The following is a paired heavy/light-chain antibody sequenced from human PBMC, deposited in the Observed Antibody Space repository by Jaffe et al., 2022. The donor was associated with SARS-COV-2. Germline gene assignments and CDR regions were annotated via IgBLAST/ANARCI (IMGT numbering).Heavy chain of an antibody. CDR3: ARDQGGSTRVIDY. Sequence: QVLLVQSGAEVKKPGASVKVSCRASGYTFSTYALHWVRHAPGQRPEWMGWINGDTGSPKYSQNFQDRVTIIRDTSASIAYMEVRSLRYEDTAVYYCARDQGGSTRVIDYWGQGTLVTVSS. CDR1: GYTFSTYA. V-gene: IGHV1-3*01. J-gene: IGHJ4*02. CDR2: INGDTGSP. D-gene: IGHD2-2*01.
Light chain of an antibody. Sequence: DIVMTQSPDSLAVSLGEGATINCKSSQSILYPSNNKNYLAWFQQKPGQPPKLLISWASTRNSGVPDRFTGSGSGTVFTLTINSLQAEDVAVYYCQQYFSGPWTFGQGTKVEI. V-gene: IGKV4-1*01. CDR3: QQYFSGPWT. CDR1: QSILYPSNNKNY. J-gene: IGKJ1*01. CDR2: WAS.